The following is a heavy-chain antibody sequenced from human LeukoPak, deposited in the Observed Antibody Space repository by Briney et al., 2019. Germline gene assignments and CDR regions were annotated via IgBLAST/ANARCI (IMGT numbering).Heavy chain of an antibody. CDR3: ARELSGITMVRGVIIRYFDY. CDR1: GGSISTYH. D-gene: IGHD3-10*01. CDR2: IYKGST. V-gene: IGHV4-59*12. J-gene: IGHJ4*02. Sequence: PSETLSLTCTISGGSISTYHWSWIRQPPEKGLEWIGYIYKGSTNYNPSLKSRVTISVVTSKNQFSLKLRSVTAADTAVYYCARELSGITMVRGVIIRYFDYWGQGTLVTVSS.